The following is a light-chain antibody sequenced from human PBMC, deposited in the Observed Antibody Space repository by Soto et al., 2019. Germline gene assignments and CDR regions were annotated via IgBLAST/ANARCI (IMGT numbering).Light chain of an antibody. CDR3: SSYSSSSTLYV. J-gene: IGLJ1*01. CDR1: SSDIGGFYY. Sequence: QSALTQPASVSGSPGQSITISCTGTSSDIGGFYYVSWYQHHPGKDPKLMIYQVSNRPSGVSNRFSGSKSGNTASLTISGLQAEDEADYFCSSYSSSSTLYVFGAGTKVTVL. CDR2: QVS. V-gene: IGLV2-14*01.